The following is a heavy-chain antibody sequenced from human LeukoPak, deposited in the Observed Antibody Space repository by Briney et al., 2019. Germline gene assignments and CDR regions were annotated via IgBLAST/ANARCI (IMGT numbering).Heavy chain of an antibody. CDR3: VKGRSKGASRSSDGLLWDF. D-gene: IGHD2-2*01. V-gene: IGHV3-23*01. CDR2: LSGYGAST. J-gene: IGHJ4*02. Sequence: PGGSLRLSCAASGFSFSSYAMSWVRQAPGKGLEWLSSLSGYGASTYYGDSVKGRFTISRDNSNNTLYLQMSSLRGDDTAIYYCVKGRSKGASRSSDGLLWDFWGKGALVTVSS. CDR1: GFSFSSYA.